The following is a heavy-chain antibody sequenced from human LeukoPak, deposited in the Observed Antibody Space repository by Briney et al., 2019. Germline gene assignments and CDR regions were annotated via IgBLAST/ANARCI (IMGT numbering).Heavy chain of an antibody. D-gene: IGHD3-10*01. Sequence: GASVKVSCKASGYTFTSYGISWVRQAPGQGLEWMGWISAYNGNTNYAQKLQGRVTMTTDTSTSTAYMELRSLRSDDTAVYYCARGYYYSYSARRGDYYYMDVWGKGTTVTISS. J-gene: IGHJ6*03. CDR1: GYTFTSYG. CDR2: ISAYNGNT. CDR3: ARGYYYSYSARRGDYYYMDV. V-gene: IGHV1-18*01.